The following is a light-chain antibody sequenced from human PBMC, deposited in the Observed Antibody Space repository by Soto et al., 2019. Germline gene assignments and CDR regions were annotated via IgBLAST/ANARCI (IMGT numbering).Light chain of an antibody. CDR1: QIVTSSY. Sequence: EIVLTQSPGTLSLSPGERATLSCRASQIVTSSYLAWYQQKPGQAPRLLIYGASSRATGIPDRFSGSGSGTDFPLTISRLEPEDFAVYYCQQYGNSPAFGGGTKVEIK. CDR2: GAS. CDR3: QQYGNSPA. V-gene: IGKV3-20*01. J-gene: IGKJ4*01.